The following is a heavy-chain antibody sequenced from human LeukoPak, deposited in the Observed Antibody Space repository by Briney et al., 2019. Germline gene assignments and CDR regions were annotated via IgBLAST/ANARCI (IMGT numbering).Heavy chain of an antibody. J-gene: IGHJ4*02. D-gene: IGHD2-21*02. CDR1: GFTFSSYW. Sequence: GGSLRLSCAASGFTFSSYWMSWVRQAPGKGLEWVANIKQDGSEKYYVDSVKGRFTISRDNAKNSLYLQMNSLRAEDTAVYYCARDPGSDCGGDCYYPYYFGYWGQGTLVTVSS. CDR3: ARDPGSDCGGDCYYPYYFGY. CDR2: IKQDGSEK. V-gene: IGHV3-7*01.